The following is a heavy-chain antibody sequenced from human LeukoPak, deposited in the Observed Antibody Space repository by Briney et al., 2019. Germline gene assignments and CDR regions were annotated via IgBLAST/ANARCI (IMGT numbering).Heavy chain of an antibody. CDR1: GFTFSSYA. CDR3: ARGGYYGSGSYYNYDFDY. CDR2: ISSSSSTI. V-gene: IGHV3-48*01. Sequence: GGSLRLSCAASGFTFSSYAMSWVRQAPGKGLEWVSYISSSSSTIYYADSVKGRFTISRDNAKNSLYLQMNSLRAEDTAVYYCARGGYYGSGSYYNYDFDYWGQGTLVTVSS. D-gene: IGHD3-10*01. J-gene: IGHJ4*02.